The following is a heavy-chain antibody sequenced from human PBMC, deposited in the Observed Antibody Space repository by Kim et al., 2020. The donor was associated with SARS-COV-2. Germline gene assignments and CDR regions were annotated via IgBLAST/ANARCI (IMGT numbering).Heavy chain of an antibody. D-gene: IGHD2-21*02. CDR3: ARGLTYCGGDCYQAFDI. CDR2: IYYSGST. CDR1: GGSVSSGSYY. J-gene: IGHJ3*02. V-gene: IGHV4-61*01. Sequence: SETLSLTCTVSGGSVSSGSYYWSWIRQPPGKGLEWIGYIYYSGSTNYNPSLKSRVTISVDTSKNQFSLKLSSVTAADTAVYYCARGLTYCGGDCYQAFDIWGQGTMVTVSS.